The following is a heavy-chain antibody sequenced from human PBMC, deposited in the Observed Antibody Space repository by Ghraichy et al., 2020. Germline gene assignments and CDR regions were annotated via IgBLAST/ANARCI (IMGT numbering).Heavy chain of an antibody. Sequence: SQTLSLTCTVSDYSISSGYYWGWMRQPPGKGLEWIGSIYYSGSSYYNPSLKSRVTISIDTSKNQFSLKLSSVTAADTAVYYCVVPDAIPAYFYYYGWDVWGQGTTVTVSS. J-gene: IGHJ6*02. CDR3: VVPDAIPAYFYYYGWDV. CDR1: DYSISSGYY. CDR2: IYYSGSS. V-gene: IGHV4-38-2*02. D-gene: IGHD2-2*01.